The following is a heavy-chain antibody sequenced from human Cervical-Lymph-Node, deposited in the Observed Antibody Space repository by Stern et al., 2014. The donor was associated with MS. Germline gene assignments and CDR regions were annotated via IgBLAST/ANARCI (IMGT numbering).Heavy chain of an antibody. CDR3: ARAFCTGGVCYSFPFYGMDV. CDR2: INWNGGRT. Sequence: VQLVESGGGVVRPGRSLRLSCAASGFTFEDYGMSWVRQAPGKGLEWGAAINWNGGRTVYAGSVQGRFTISRDNAKNSLYLQMNSLRAEDTALYHCARAFCTGGVCYSFPFYGMDVWGQGTTVTVSS. D-gene: IGHD2-8*02. V-gene: IGHV3-20*01. CDR1: GFTFEDYG. J-gene: IGHJ6*02.